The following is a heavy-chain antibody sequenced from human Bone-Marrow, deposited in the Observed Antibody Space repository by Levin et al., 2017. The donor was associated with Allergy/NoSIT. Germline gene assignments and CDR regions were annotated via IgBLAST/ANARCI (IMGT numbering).Heavy chain of an antibody. V-gene: IGHV1-69*13. CDR1: GGTFSSYA. CDR3: ARGLGYCSGGSCYSGKDAFDI. Sequence: EASVKVSCKASGGTFSSYAISWVRQAPGQGLEWMGGIIPIFGTANYAQKFQGRVTITADESTSTAYMELSSLRSEDTAVYYCARGLGYCSGGSCYSGKDAFDIWGQGTMVTVSS. CDR2: IIPIFGTA. D-gene: IGHD2-15*01. J-gene: IGHJ3*02.